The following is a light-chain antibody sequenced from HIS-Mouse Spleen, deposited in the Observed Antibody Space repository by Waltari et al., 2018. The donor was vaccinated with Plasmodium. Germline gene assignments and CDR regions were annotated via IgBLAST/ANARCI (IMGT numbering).Light chain of an antibody. CDR1: QSFISSY. CDR2: GAS. Sequence: DIVLTQSPGTLSLSPGERATLSCRASQSFISSYLAWYQQKPGQAPRLLIYGASSRATGIPDRFSGSGSGTDFTLTISRLEPEDFAVYYCQQYGSSPPITFGQGTRLEIK. V-gene: IGKV3-20*01. J-gene: IGKJ5*01. CDR3: QQYGSSPPIT.